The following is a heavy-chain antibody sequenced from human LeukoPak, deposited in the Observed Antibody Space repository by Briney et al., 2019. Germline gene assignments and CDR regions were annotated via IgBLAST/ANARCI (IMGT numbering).Heavy chain of an antibody. CDR3: AKAAVVGLDY. CDR2: ISSSDTTM. V-gene: IGHV3-11*01. Sequence: GGSLRLSCAASGFTFRDYDMTWIRQAPGKGLEWVSYISSSDTTMYNADSVKGRFTISRDNSKNSLYLQMNSLRTEDTALYYCAKAAVVGLDYWGQGTLVTVSS. D-gene: IGHD6-19*01. CDR1: GFTFRDYD. J-gene: IGHJ4*02.